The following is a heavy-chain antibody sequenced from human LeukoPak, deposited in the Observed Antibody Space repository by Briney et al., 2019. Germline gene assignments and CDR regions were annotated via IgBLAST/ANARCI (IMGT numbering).Heavy chain of an antibody. D-gene: IGHD2-21*02. CDR2: IKSKTDGGTT. CDR3: TTDNLKCGGDCYSGFDY. CDR1: GFTFSSYP. J-gene: IGHJ4*02. Sequence: GGSLRLSCAASGFTFSSYPLNWVRQAPGKGLEWVGRIKSKTDGGTTDYAAPVKGRFTISRDDSKNTLYLQMNSLKTEDTAVYYCTTDNLKCGGDCYSGFDYWGQGTLVTVSS. V-gene: IGHV3-15*01.